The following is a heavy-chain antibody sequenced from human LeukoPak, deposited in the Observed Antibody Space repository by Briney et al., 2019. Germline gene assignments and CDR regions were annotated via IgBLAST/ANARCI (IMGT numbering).Heavy chain of an antibody. J-gene: IGHJ4*02. Sequence: GSLRLSCVASGFTFSDYTMNWVRQAPGKGLEWVSYIDLSGSTLYYVDSVKGRFTISRDNAKNSLYLQMNSLRAEDTGVYYCARDRGRELPPQSWGQGTLVTVSS. CDR3: ARDRGRELPPQS. D-gene: IGHD1-26*01. CDR1: GFTFSDYT. V-gene: IGHV3-48*04. CDR2: IDLSGSTL.